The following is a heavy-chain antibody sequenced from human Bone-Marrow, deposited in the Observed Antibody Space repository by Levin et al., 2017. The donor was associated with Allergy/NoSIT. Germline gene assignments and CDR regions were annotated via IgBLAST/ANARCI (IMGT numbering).Heavy chain of an antibody. J-gene: IGHJ4*02. V-gene: IGHV3-15*01. CDR1: GFTFSNAC. CDR3: TTSISGAPQTDY. CDR2: IKTKSEGETI. D-gene: IGHD1-26*01. Sequence: GGSLRLSCVASGFTFSNACMSWVRQPPGKGLEWVGRIKTKSEGETIDYAAPVKARFTISRDDSKNTLYLQMNSLKIEDTAVYYCTTSISGAPQTDYWGQGTLVTVSS.